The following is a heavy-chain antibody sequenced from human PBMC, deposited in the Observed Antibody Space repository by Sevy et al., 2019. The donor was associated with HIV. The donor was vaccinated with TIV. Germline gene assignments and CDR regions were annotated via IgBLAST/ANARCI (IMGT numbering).Heavy chain of an antibody. J-gene: IGHJ4*02. CDR2: ISSGGTII. Sequence: GGSLRLSCAASGFTFSDSYMSWFRQAPGKGLEWVSYISSGGTIIYYADSVKGRFTISRDNAKNSLYLQMNSLRAEDTAVNDCARARYNYGSFYFDYWGQGTLVTVSS. V-gene: IGHV3-11*01. CDR1: GFTFSDSY. CDR3: ARARYNYGSFYFDY. D-gene: IGHD5-18*01.